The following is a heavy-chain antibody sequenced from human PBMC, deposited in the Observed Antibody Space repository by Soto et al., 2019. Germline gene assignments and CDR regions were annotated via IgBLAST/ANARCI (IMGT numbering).Heavy chain of an antibody. CDR3: VREAYIGYGHAIDH. J-gene: IGHJ4*02. CDR1: GGSISSSNW. Sequence: SETLSLTCAVSGGSISSSNWWSWVRQPPGKGLEWIGEIYHSGSTNYNPSLKSRVTISVDKSKNQFSLKLSSVTAADTAVYYCVREAYIGYGHAIDHWGPGTLVTVSS. D-gene: IGHD5-12*01. CDR2: IYHSGST. V-gene: IGHV4-4*02.